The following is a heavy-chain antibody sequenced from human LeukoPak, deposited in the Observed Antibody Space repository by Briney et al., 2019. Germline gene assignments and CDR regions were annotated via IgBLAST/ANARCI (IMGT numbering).Heavy chain of an antibody. J-gene: IGHJ6*02. Sequence: ASVKVSCKASGYTFTDYYLQWVRQAPGQGLEWMGWINPNSGGTEYAQTFQGRVTMTRDMSISTAYKELSRLRSDDTAVYYCARDRCSANSCYEDYYNGVDVWGQGTTVTVSS. D-gene: IGHD2-2*01. CDR2: INPNSGGT. CDR1: GYTFTDYY. CDR3: ARDRCSANSCYEDYYNGVDV. V-gene: IGHV1-2*02.